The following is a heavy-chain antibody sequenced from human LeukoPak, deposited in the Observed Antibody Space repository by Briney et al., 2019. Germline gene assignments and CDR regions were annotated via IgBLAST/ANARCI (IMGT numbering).Heavy chain of an antibody. CDR1: GGSISSYY. CDR3: AGYYDSSVYWALKY. Sequence: PSETLSLTCTVSGGSISSYYWSWIRQPPGKGLEWIGYIYYTGNTNYNPSLKSRVTISVDTSKNQFSLKLSSVTAADTAVYYCAGYYDSSVYWALKYWGQGTLVTVSS. D-gene: IGHD3-22*01. CDR2: IYYTGNT. V-gene: IGHV4-59*01. J-gene: IGHJ4*02.